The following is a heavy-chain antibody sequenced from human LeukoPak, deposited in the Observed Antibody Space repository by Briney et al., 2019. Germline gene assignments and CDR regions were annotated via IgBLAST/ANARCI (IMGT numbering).Heavy chain of an antibody. CDR2: INSDGSST. V-gene: IGHV3-74*01. Sequence: PGGSLRLSCAASGFTFSSYWMHWVRQAPGKGLVGVSRINSDGSSTSYADSVKGRFTISRDNAKNTLYLQMNSLRAEDTAVYYCARVFSSSWYDFDYWGQGTLVTVSS. J-gene: IGHJ4*02. D-gene: IGHD6-13*01. CDR3: ARVFSSSWYDFDY. CDR1: GFTFSSYW.